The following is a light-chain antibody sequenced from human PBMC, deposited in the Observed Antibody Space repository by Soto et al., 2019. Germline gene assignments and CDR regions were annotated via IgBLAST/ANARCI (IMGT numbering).Light chain of an antibody. V-gene: IGKV3-20*01. J-gene: IGKJ5*01. CDR3: PQHSGSPPP. Sequence: ESVVTQSPGTLSLSSGERATLSCRANQSVDDDFLAWYQRRPGQAPRLLIYGASTRASGIPQRFSGGGSGTDFTLTISRLEPDFFSEDYCPQHSGSPPPFG. CDR2: GAS. CDR1: QSVDDDF.